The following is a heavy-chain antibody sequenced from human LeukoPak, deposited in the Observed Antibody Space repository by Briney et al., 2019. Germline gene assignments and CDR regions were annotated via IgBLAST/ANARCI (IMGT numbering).Heavy chain of an antibody. J-gene: IGHJ4*02. CDR2: IYSGGST. D-gene: IGHD3-10*01. Sequence: GGSLRLSCAASGFTVSSNYMSWVRQAPGKGLEWVSVIYSGGSTYYADSVKGRFTISRDNSKNTLYLQMNSLRAEDTAVYYCARDPRVRGVRYYFDYWGQGTLVTVSS. CDR3: ARDPRVRGVRYYFDY. CDR1: GFTVSSNY. V-gene: IGHV3-53*05.